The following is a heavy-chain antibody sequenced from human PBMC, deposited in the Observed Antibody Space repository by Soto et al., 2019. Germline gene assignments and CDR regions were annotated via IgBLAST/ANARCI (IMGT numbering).Heavy chain of an antibody. CDR3: ARDRYQLHTYDP. D-gene: IGHD1-7*01. V-gene: IGHV1-3*01. Sequence: QVRLVQSGAEVQKPGASVKVSCKASGYPFTNYPIQWVRQAPGQRLEWMGWIDGGSGNTKYSQKFQGRVTITRDSSASTAYMELSDLTSEDTAVYFCARDRYQLHTYDPWGQGTLVTVSS. CDR1: GYPFTNYP. CDR2: IDGGSGNT. J-gene: IGHJ5*02.